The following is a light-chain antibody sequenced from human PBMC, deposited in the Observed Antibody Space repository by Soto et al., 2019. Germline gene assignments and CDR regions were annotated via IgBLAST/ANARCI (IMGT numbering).Light chain of an antibody. CDR1: QSISIY. CDR2: AAS. J-gene: IGKJ3*01. CDR3: QQSSSTPPFT. Sequence: DIQMTQSPSSLSASVGDRVTITCRASQSISIYLNWYQQKPGKAPKLLIYAASSLHSGVPSRFSADGSGTDFTLNISSLQPEDFATYYCQQSSSTPPFTFGPGTKVDIK. V-gene: IGKV1-39*01.